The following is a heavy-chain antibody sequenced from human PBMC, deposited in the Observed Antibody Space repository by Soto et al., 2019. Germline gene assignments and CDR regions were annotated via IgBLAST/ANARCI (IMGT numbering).Heavy chain of an antibody. CDR1: GGSISSGGYY. CDR3: ARGVVVPANRLDP. V-gene: IGHV4-31*03. J-gene: IGHJ5*02. CDR2: IYYSGST. D-gene: IGHD2-15*01. Sequence: PSETLSLTCTVSGGSISSGGYYWSWIRQHPGKGLEWIGYIYYSGSTYYNPSLKSRVTISVDTSKNQFSLKLSSVTAADTAVYYCARGVVVPANRLDPWGQGTLVTVSS.